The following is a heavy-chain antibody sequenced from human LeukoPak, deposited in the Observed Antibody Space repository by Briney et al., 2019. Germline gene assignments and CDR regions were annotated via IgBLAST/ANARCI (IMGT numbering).Heavy chain of an antibody. CDR1: GGSISSYY. CDR2: IYYSGST. CDR3: AREIDYYGSGSYSYFDY. V-gene: IGHV4-59*13. Sequence: SETLSLTCTVSGGSISSYYWSWIRQPPGKGLEWIGYIYYSGSTNYNPSLKSRVTISVDTYKNQFSLKLSSVTAADTAVYYCAREIDYYGSGSYSYFDYWGQGTLVTVSS. D-gene: IGHD3-10*01. J-gene: IGHJ4*02.